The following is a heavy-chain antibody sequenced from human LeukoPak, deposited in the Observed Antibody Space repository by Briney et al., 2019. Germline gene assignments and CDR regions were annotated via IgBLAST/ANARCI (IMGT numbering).Heavy chain of an antibody. CDR3: ARAALDIVVVPAAIHYYMDV. CDR2: IIPIFGTA. Sequence: SVKVSCKASGYTFTGYYMHWVRQAPGQGLEWMGGIIPIFGTANYAQKFQGRVTITADESTSTAYMELSSLRSEDTAVYYCARAALDIVVVPAAIHYYMDVWGKGTTVTISS. D-gene: IGHD2-2*03. J-gene: IGHJ6*03. V-gene: IGHV1-69*13. CDR1: GYTFTGYY.